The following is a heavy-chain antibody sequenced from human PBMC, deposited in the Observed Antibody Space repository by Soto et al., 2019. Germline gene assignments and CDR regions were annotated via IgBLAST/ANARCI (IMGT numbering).Heavy chain of an antibody. J-gene: IGHJ1*01. CDR3: ARDLGRDSNQH. CDR2: SYTGGRT. V-gene: IGHV3-53*01. D-gene: IGHD4-4*01. Sequence: PGGAVSLSCPASGLIVSSNYMSWVRLAPGKGLEGVSVSYTGGRTSYADAVKGRLTICRDNDKSTVYFQMNSLRAEDTAVYYCARDLGRDSNQHWGQGTLVTVSS. CDR1: GLIVSSNY.